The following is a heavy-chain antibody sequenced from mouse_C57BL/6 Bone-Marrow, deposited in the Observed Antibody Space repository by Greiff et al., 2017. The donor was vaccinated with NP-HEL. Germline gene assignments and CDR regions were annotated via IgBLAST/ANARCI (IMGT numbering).Heavy chain of an antibody. Sequence: EVQWVESGGGLVKPGGSLKLSCAASGFTFSSYAMSWVRQTPEKRLEWVATISDGGSYTYYPDNVKGRFTISRDNAKNNLYLQMSHLRSEDTAMYYCAREGGYGVDYWGQGTTLTVSS. D-gene: IGHD2-2*01. CDR1: GFTFSSYA. CDR2: ISDGGSYT. J-gene: IGHJ2*01. V-gene: IGHV5-4*01. CDR3: AREGGYGVDY.